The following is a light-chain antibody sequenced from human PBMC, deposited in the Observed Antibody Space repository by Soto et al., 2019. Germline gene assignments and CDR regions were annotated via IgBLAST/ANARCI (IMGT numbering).Light chain of an antibody. V-gene: IGKV3-15*01. CDR1: QSVSYN. CDR3: QQYKNWPPLT. CDR2: GAF. J-gene: IGKJ4*01. Sequence: EIVMTQSPATLSVSPGETATLSCRASQSVSYNLAWYQQKPCQGPRLLIYGAFTRATGIPARFSGSGSGTEFTLTLSTLQSEDFAVYYCQQYKNWPPLTFGGATKVEIK.